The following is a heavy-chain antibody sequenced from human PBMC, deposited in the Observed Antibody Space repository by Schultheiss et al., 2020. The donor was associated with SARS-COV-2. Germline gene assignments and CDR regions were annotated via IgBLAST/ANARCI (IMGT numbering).Heavy chain of an antibody. CDR1: GGSFSGYY. CDR3: ARSPFYSSSYGYYYYGMDV. V-gene: IGHV4-59*01. Sequence: SETLSLTCAVYGGSFSGYYWSWIRQPPGKGLEWIGYIYYSGSTNYNPSLKSRVTISVDTSKNQFSLKLSSVTAADTAVYYCARSPFYSSSYGYYYYGMDVWGQGTTVTVSS. J-gene: IGHJ6*02. D-gene: IGHD6-6*01. CDR2: IYYSGST.